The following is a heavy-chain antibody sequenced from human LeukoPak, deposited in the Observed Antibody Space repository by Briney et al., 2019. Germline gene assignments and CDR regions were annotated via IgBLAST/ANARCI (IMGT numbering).Heavy chain of an antibody. CDR2: ISAYNGNT. CDR3: ARDRERSSNYYYYYGMDV. J-gene: IGHJ6*02. Sequence: ASVKVSCKASGYTFTSYGISWVRQAPGQGLEWMGWISAYNGNTNYAQKLQGRVTMTTGTSTSTAYMELRSLRSDDTAVYYCARDRERSSNYYYYYGMDVWGQGTTVTVSS. CDR1: GYTFTSYG. D-gene: IGHD6-13*01. V-gene: IGHV1-18*01.